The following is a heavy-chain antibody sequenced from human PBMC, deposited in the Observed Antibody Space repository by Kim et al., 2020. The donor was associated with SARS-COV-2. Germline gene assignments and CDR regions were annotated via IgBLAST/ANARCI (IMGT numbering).Heavy chain of an antibody. D-gene: IGHD1-1*01. Sequence: GGSLRLSCVASGFTFTSAWMSWVRQAPGKGLEWVGRIKSKVDGGTTDYAAPVKGRFTISRDDSTNKLYLQKNRLKIEDTSIYDCTRNDPFLDYWGQGTLVTASS. CDR1: GFTFTSAW. V-gene: IGHV3-15*01. J-gene: IGHJ4*02. CDR2: IKSKVDGGTT. CDR3: TRNDPFLDY.